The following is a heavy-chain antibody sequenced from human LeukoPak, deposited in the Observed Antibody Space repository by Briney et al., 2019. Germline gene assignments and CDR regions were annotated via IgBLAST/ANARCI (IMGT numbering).Heavy chain of an antibody. Sequence: ASVKVSCKASGYTFNMYYLHWVRRAPGQGLEWMGMINPSDGATTYAQRFQGRVTMTRDMSTTTVYMDLRSLRSEDTAVYLCAREQRGRPSGSSGGLFASYYTYYYMDVWGGGTTVTVSS. CDR3: AREQRGRPSGSSGGLFASYYTYYYMDV. D-gene: IGHD1-26*01. CDR1: GYTFNMYY. J-gene: IGHJ6*03. CDR2: INPSDGAT. V-gene: IGHV1-46*02.